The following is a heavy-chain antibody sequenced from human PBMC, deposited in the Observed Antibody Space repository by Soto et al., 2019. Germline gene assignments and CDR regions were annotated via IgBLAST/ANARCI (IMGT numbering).Heavy chain of an antibody. CDR1: GGSISSYY. Sequence: QVQLQESGPGVVKPSETLSLTCTVSGGSISSYYWSWIRQPPGKGLEWIGYIYYSGSTHYNPSLQSRVTISVDTSKNQFSLKLNSVTAADTAVYYCARVVGNSYFDFWGQGTLVTVSS. J-gene: IGHJ4*02. V-gene: IGHV4-59*01. D-gene: IGHD4-4*01. CDR3: ARVVGNSYFDF. CDR2: IYYSGST.